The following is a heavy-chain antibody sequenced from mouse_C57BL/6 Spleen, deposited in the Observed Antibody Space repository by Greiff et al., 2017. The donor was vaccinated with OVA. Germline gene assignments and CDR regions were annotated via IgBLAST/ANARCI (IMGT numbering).Heavy chain of an antibody. D-gene: IGHD2-4*01. J-gene: IGHJ3*01. CDR3: GGFDCGRGFAY. Sequence: QVQLQQPGAELVMPGASVKLSCKASGYTFTSYWMHWVKQRPGQGLEWIGEIDPSDSYTNSNQKFKGKSTLTVDKSSRTASMQLSSMTTEDSAVDYYGGFDCGRGFAYWGQGTLVTVSA. V-gene: IGHV1-69*01. CDR2: IDPSDSYT. CDR1: GYTFTSYW.